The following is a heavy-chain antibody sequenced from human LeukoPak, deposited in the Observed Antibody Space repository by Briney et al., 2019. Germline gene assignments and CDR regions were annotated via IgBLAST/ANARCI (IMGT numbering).Heavy chain of an antibody. CDR2: IYSGNHT. CDR3: ARDGQGLHY. J-gene: IGHJ4*02. D-gene: IGHD4-11*01. Sequence: GGSLRLSCAASGFVVSDNYISWVRQAPGKGLEWISIIYSGNHTSYTDSVKGRFIISRDNSKNTLYLQMNSLRGEDTAVYYCARDGQGLHYWGQGALVTVSS. V-gene: IGHV3-66*01. CDR1: GFVVSDNY.